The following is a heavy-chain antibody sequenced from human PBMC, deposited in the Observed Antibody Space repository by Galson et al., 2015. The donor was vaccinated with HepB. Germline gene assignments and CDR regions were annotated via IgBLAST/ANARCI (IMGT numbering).Heavy chain of an antibody. Sequence: SLRLSCAASGFTFSSYGMNWVRQAPGKGLEWVSRISGRSGKTDYAASVKGRFTISRDNSKNRLYLQMNSLRAEDTAIYYCAKTARSCSTSSCRQNSWFDPWGQGTLVTVSS. D-gene: IGHD2-2*01. CDR1: GFTFSSYG. V-gene: IGHV3-23*01. J-gene: IGHJ5*02. CDR3: AKTARSCSTSSCRQNSWFDP. CDR2: ISGRSGKT.